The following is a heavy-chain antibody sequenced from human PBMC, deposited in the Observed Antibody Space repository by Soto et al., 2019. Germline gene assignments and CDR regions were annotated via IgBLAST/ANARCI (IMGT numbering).Heavy chain of an antibody. CDR3: AGEAGGVGAIVGIDYFAY. D-gene: IGHD5-12*01. CDR1: GGTFSSYT. V-gene: IGHV1-69*08. Sequence: QVQLVQSWAEVKKPGSSVKVSCKAYGGTFSSYTISWLRQAPGQGLEWMGRIIPILGIADYAQKFQGRVTITADNSMSTAYREMSSVRYENTAVYYCAGEAGGVGAIVGIDYFAYWCQGAMDTDSS. J-gene: IGHJ4*02. CDR2: IIPILGIA.